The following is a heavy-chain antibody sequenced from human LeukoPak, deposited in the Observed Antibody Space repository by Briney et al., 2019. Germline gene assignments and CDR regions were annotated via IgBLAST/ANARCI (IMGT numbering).Heavy chain of an antibody. Sequence: GGSLRLSCAASGFTFSSYGMHWVRQAPGKGLEWVAFIRYDGSNKYYADSVKGRFTISRDNSKNTLYLQMNSLRAEDTAVYYCAKDATSGIAAFYFDYWGQGTLVAVSS. J-gene: IGHJ4*02. CDR1: GFTFSSYG. D-gene: IGHD6-13*01. CDR2: IRYDGSNK. CDR3: AKDATSGIAAFYFDY. V-gene: IGHV3-30*02.